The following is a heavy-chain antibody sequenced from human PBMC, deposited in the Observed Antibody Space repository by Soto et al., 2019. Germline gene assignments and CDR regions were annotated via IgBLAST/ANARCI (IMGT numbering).Heavy chain of an antibody. CDR2: IGTAGDT. V-gene: IGHV3-13*01. CDR3: ARGGYSSGWYYFDY. CDR1: GFTFSSYD. D-gene: IGHD6-19*01. J-gene: IGHJ4*02. Sequence: GGSLRLSCAASGFTFSSYDMHWVRQATGKGLEWVSAIGTAGDTYYPGSVKGRFTISRENAKNSLYLQMNSLRAGDTAVYYCARGGYSSGWYYFDYWGQGTLVTVSS.